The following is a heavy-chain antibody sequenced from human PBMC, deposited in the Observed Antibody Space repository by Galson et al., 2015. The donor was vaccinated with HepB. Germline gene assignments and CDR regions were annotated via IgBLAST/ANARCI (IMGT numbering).Heavy chain of an antibody. CDR2: IKQDESEK. CDR1: GFTFSSYW. D-gene: IGHD6-19*01. V-gene: IGHV3-7*01. J-gene: IGHJ6*02. Sequence: SLRLSCAASGFTFSSYWMCWVRQAPGRGLEWVANIKQDESEKYYVDSVKGRFTISRDNAKNSLYLQMNSLRDEDTAVYYCARTIAVAGTGSLRYYYAMDVWGQGTTVTVSS. CDR3: ARTIAVAGTGSLRYYYAMDV.